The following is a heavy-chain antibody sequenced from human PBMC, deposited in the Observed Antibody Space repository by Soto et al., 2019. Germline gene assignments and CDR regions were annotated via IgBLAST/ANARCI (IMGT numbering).Heavy chain of an antibody. CDR3: ARGRITIFGVVRRDYYYGMDV. CDR1: GGTFSSYA. V-gene: IGHV1-69*06. D-gene: IGHD3-3*01. CDR2: IIPIFGTA. Sequence: SVKVSCKASGGTFSSYAISWVRQAPGQGLEWMGGIIPIFGTANYAQKFQGRVTITADKSTSTAYMELSSLRSEDTAVYYCARGRITIFGVVRRDYYYGMDVWGQGTTVTASS. J-gene: IGHJ6*02.